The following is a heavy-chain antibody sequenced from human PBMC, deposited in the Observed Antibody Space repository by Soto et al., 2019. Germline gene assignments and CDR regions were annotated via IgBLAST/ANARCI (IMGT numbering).Heavy chain of an antibody. V-gene: IGHV3-33*01. CDR3: ARGGRDRGVTDY. CDR1: GFTFSAYV. CDR2: IWYDGSNK. Sequence: PGGSLRLSCAASGFTFSAYVMHWVRQAPGKGLEWVAVIWYDGSNKYYADSVKGRFTISRDNSKNTLYLQMNSLRAEDTAVYYCARGGRDRGVTDYWGQGTLVTSPQ. D-gene: IGHD3-10*01. J-gene: IGHJ4*02.